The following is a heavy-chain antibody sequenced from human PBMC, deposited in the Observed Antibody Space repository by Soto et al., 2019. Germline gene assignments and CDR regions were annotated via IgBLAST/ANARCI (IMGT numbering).Heavy chain of an antibody. D-gene: IGHD2-15*01. CDR2: INAGNGNT. CDR1: GYTFTSYA. V-gene: IGHV1-3*01. Sequence: QVQLVQSGAEVKKPGASVKVSCKASGYTFTSYAMHWVRQAPGQRLEWMGWINAGNGNTKYSQKIQGGVTLPRDTSATTAYIELTRPRSEDTAVYHCARTSVSSLYDYWGQGTLCTVSS. CDR3: ARTSVSSLYDY. J-gene: IGHJ4*02.